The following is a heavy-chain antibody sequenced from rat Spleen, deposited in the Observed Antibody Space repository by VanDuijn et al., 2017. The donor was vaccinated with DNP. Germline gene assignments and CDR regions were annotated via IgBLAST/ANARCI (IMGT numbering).Heavy chain of an antibody. D-gene: IGHD1-1*01. V-gene: IGHV5-17*01. J-gene: IGHJ2*01. CDR3: ARAGVQWYYFDY. Sequence: EVQLVESGGGVVQPGKSLKLSCAASGFSFSDSAMAWVRQSPKMGLEWVATIIYDGSHTFYRDSVQGRFIISRDNAKTTLNLQMDSLRSEETATYYCARAGVQWYYFDYWGQGVMVTVSS. CDR1: GFSFSDSA. CDR2: IIYDGSHT.